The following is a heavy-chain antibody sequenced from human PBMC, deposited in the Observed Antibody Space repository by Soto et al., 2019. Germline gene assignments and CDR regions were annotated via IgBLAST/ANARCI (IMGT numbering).Heavy chain of an antibody. Sequence: SETLSLTCTVSGGSISSGGYYWTWIRHYPGKGLEWIGYIYHSGSTYYNPSLKNRVSISVDTSKNQISLRVSSVTAAGTAVYYCARGWLVVVPAAIDYGMDVWGQGTTVTVSS. CDR1: GGSISSGGYY. J-gene: IGHJ6*02. CDR2: IYHSGST. V-gene: IGHV4-31*03. D-gene: IGHD2-2*01. CDR3: ARGWLVVVPAAIDYGMDV.